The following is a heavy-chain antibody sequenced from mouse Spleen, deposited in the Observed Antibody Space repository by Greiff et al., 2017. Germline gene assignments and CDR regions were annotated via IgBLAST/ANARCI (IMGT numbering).Heavy chain of an antibody. Sequence: EVKLMESGPVLVKPGASVKMSCKASGYTFTDYYMNWVKQSHGKSLEWIGVINPYNGGTSYNQKFKGKATLTVDKSSSTAYMELNSLTSEDSAVYYCADGYYFYAMDYWGQGTSVTVSS. CDR3: ADGYYFYAMDY. D-gene: IGHD2-3*01. V-gene: IGHV1-19*01. CDR2: INPYNGGT. J-gene: IGHJ4*01. CDR1: GYTFTDYY.